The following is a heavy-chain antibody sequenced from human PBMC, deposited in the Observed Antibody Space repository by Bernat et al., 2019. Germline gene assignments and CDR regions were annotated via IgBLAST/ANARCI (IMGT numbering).Heavy chain of an antibody. V-gene: IGHV3-48*03. Sequence: EVQLVESGGGLVQPGGSLRLSCAASGFTFSSYEMNWVRQAPGKGLEWVSYISSSGSTIYYADSVKGRFTISRDNAKNSLYLQMNSLRAEDTAVYYCARDFVRDDWVPDCFDYWGQGTLVTVSS. J-gene: IGHJ4*02. CDR2: ISSSGSTI. CDR1: GFTFSSYE. CDR3: ARDFVRDDWVPDCFDY. D-gene: IGHD3-9*01.